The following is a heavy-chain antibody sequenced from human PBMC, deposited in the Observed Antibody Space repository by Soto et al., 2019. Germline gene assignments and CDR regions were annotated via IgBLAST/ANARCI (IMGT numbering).Heavy chain of an antibody. V-gene: IGHV3-33*01. Sequence: QVQLVESGGGVVQPGTSLRLSCAASGSTFSNYGMHWVRQAPGKGLEWVAVVWYDGTTKFYPDSVKGRFTISRDNSNNTLYLQMNSLRVADTPVYHCATLDFYYSSVFWGQGTLATVSS. CDR3: ATLDFYYSSVF. CDR2: VWYDGTTK. J-gene: IGHJ4*02. CDR1: GSTFSNYG. D-gene: IGHD3-10*01.